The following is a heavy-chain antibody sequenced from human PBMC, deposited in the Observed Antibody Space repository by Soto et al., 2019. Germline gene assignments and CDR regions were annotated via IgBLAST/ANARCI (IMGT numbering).Heavy chain of an antibody. Sequence: QVRLQESGPGLVKPSGTLSLTCDISGGSIRSNNWWNWVRQAPGKGLEWIGEIHHSENTNYTPSLKSRVTISVGKSKTQFSLKLTSVTAADTAVYYCAKSMTTVSFDYYYYYGLDVWGQGTTVTVSS. CDR1: GGSIRSNNW. V-gene: IGHV4-4*02. CDR3: AKSMTTVSFDYYYYYGLDV. CDR2: IHHSENT. J-gene: IGHJ6*02. D-gene: IGHD4-4*01.